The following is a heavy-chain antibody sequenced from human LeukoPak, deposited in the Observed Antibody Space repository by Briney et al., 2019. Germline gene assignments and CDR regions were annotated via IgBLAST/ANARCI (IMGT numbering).Heavy chain of an antibody. D-gene: IGHD2-8*01. CDR2: MNPNSGNT. V-gene: IGHV1-8*01. CDR3: AKVEGIVLMVYAES. Sequence: ASVKVSCKASGYTFTSYDINWVRQATGQGLEWMGWMNPNSGNTGYAQKFQGRVTMTRNTSISTAYMELSSLRSEDTAVYYCAKVEGIVLMVYAESWGQGTLVTVSS. J-gene: IGHJ4*02. CDR1: GYTFTSYD.